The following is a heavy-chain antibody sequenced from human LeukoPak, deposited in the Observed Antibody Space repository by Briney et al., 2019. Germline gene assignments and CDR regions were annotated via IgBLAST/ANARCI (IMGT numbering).Heavy chain of an antibody. CDR2: IYHSGST. D-gene: IGHD3-10*02. CDR3: ATYHFRGERSHYFDY. J-gene: IGHJ4*02. Sequence: SETLSLTCTVSGYPISSGYYWGWIRQPPGKGLEWIGSIYHSGSTFYNPSVKSRVSISVDTSKKQFSLKLNSVTAADTAIYYCATYHFRGERSHYFDYWGQGTLVTVSS. V-gene: IGHV4-38-2*02. CDR1: GYPISSGYY.